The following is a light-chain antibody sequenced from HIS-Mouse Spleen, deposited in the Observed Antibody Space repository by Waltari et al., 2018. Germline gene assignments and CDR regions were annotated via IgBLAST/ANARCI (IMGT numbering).Light chain of an antibody. Sequence: QSALTPPRSVSGSPGQSVTISCTGPSSDVGGYHYVSWYQQHPGKAPKLMIYDVSKRPSGVPDRFSGSKSGNTASLTISGLQAEDEADYYCCSYAGSYSYVFGTGTKVTVL. J-gene: IGLJ1*01. V-gene: IGLV2-11*01. CDR1: SSDVGGYHY. CDR3: CSYAGSYSYV. CDR2: DVS.